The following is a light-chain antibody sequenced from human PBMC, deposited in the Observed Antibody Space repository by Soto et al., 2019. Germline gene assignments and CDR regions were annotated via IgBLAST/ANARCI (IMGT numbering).Light chain of an antibody. Sequence: EIVLTQSPGILSLSPGERATLSCRASQSVSNDFLAWYQQKPGQAPRLLIYGASTRATDVPDRFSGSGSGADFTLTISRLEPEDFAVYFCQHYGSSRTFGQGTKVDI. CDR1: QSVSNDF. CDR3: QHYGSSRT. J-gene: IGKJ1*01. CDR2: GAS. V-gene: IGKV3-20*01.